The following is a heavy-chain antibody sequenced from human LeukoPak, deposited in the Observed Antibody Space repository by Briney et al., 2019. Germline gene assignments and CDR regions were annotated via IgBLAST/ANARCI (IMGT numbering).Heavy chain of an antibody. D-gene: IGHD3-10*01. CDR3: VALIRGLGY. CDR1: GFTFSDHY. V-gene: IGHV3-72*01. J-gene: IGHJ4*02. CDR2: SRNRAHSYIT. Sequence: GGSLRLSCAASGFTFSDHYMDWVRQAPGKGVDWIGRSRNRAHSYITEYAASVKGRFTVSRADSENSLYLQMNSLKTDDTAVYYCVALIRGLGYWGQGTLVTVSS.